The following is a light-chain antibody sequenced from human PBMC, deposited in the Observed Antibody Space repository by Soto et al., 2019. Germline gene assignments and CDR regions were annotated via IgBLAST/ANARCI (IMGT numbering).Light chain of an antibody. CDR1: SSDVGGYNL. J-gene: IGLJ2*01. Sequence: QSALTQPASVSRSPGQSITISCTGTSSDVGGYNLVSWYQQHPGKAPKLVVCEVSNRPSGVSNRFSGSKSGNTASLTISGLQAEDEADYYCSSYTRSSSLVFGGGTKLTVL. V-gene: IGLV2-14*02. CDR2: EVS. CDR3: SSYTRSSSLV.